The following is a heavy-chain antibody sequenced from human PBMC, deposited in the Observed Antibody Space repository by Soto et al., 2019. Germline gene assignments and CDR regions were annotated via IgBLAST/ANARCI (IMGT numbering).Heavy chain of an antibody. V-gene: IGHV1-69*13. CDR2: IIPIFGTA. CDR3: ARAPVEMATIRAFDI. CDR1: GGTFSSYA. D-gene: IGHD5-12*01. Sequence: SGKVSCKASGGTFSSYAISWVRQAPGQGLEWMGGIIPIFGTANYAQKFQGRVTITADESTSTAYMELSSLRSEDTAVYYCARAPVEMATIRAFDIWGQGTMVTVSS. J-gene: IGHJ3*02.